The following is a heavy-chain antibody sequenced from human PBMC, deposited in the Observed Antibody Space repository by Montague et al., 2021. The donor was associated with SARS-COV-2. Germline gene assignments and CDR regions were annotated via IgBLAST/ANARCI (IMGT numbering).Heavy chain of an antibody. CDR1: GFIFSNYA. D-gene: IGHD3-10*01. CDR3: AKDQGQLWFNELSGNWLDP. J-gene: IGHJ5*02. V-gene: IGHV3-30-3*02. Sequence: SLRLSCAGSGFIFSNYAMHRVRQAPGKGPEWLAVISSDGDHKYYADSVQGRLTISRDNSKKTLYLQVNSLRPEDTAVYFCAKDQGQLWFNELSGNWLDPWGQGTLVTVSS. CDR2: ISSDGDHK.